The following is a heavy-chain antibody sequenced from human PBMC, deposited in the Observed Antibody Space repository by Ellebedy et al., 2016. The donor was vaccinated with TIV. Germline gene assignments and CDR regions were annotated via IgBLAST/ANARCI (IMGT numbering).Heavy chain of an antibody. V-gene: IGHV6-1*01. Sequence: SQTLSLTXXISGDSVSSNSAAWNSIRQSPSRGLEWLGRTYYRSKWYNDYAVSVKSRITINPDTSKNQFSLHLNSVTPEDTALYYCVRDVGFDFDYWGQGALVTVSS. CDR2: TYYRSKWYN. J-gene: IGHJ4*02. CDR3: VRDVGFDFDY. D-gene: IGHD1-26*01. CDR1: GDSVSSNSAA.